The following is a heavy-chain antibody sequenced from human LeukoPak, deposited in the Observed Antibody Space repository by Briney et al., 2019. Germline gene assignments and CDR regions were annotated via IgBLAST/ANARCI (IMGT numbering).Heavy chain of an antibody. V-gene: IGHV3-7*03. CDR2: IKQDGSEK. D-gene: IGHD2-15*01. Sequence: GGSLRLSCAASGFTFSSYWMSWVRQAPGKGLEWVANIKQDGSEKYYVDSVKGRFTISRDNAKNSLYLQMNSLRAEDTAVYYCAKDLLRRSIGYLDYWGQGTLVTVSS. J-gene: IGHJ4*02. CDR1: GFTFSSYW. CDR3: AKDLLRRSIGYLDY.